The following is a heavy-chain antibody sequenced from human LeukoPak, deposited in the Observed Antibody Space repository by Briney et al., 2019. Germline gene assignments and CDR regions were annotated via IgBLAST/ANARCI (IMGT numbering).Heavy chain of an antibody. D-gene: IGHD5-24*01. V-gene: IGHV4-59*08. Sequence: SGTRSLTCTVAGGSISNYYWGWIRQPPGKGLEWIGYIYYIGSTNSNPSLKSRVTISVDTSKNQFTLKLSSVTAADTAVYYGARLHPDRDGYMRRSFDSWGQGTLVTVSS. CDR3: ARLHPDRDGYMRRSFDS. CDR1: GGSISNYY. CDR2: IYYIGST. J-gene: IGHJ4*02.